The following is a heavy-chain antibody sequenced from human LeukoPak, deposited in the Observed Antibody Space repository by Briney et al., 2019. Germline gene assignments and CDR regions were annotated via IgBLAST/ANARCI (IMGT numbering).Heavy chain of an antibody. Sequence: PSETLSLTCAVYGGSFSGYYWSWIRQPPGKGLEWIGEINHSGSTNYNPSLKSRVTISVDTSKNQFSLKLSSVTAADTAVYYCARSRRNFGSWYRDPARSGYYYYYMDVWGKGTTVTVSS. CDR1: GGSFSGYY. J-gene: IGHJ6*03. D-gene: IGHD6-13*01. CDR2: INHSGST. CDR3: ARSRRNFGSWYRDPARSGYYYYYMDV. V-gene: IGHV4-34*01.